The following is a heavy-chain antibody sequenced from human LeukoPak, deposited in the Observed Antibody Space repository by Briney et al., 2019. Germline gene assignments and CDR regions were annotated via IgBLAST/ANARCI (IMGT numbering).Heavy chain of an antibody. V-gene: IGHV1-69*13. CDR2: IIPIFGTA. J-gene: IGHJ6*02. CDR3: ASPYCSSTSCRTLYYYYGMDV. Sequence: SVKVSCKASGGTFSSYATSWVRQAPGQGLEWMGGIIPIFGTANYAQKFQGRVTITADESTSTAYMELSSLRSEDTAVYYCASPYCSSTSCRTLYYYYGMDVWGQGTTVTVSS. CDR1: GGTFSSYA. D-gene: IGHD2-2*01.